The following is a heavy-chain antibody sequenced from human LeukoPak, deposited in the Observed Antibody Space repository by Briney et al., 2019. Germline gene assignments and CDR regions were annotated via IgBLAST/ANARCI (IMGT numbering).Heavy chain of an antibody. CDR2: VIVGSGRT. J-gene: IGHJ4*02. CDR1: GFTFSNSA. Sequence: ASVKVSCKTSGFTFSNSAIQWVRQARGQPLEWIGWVIVGSGRTHYAQRLHDRLLITRDMATNVATLEVGSLTSEDTAVYYCAAELYGGIFGHCCSFAYWGQGTLVTVSS. CDR3: AAELYGGIFGHCCSFAY. V-gene: IGHV1-58*02. D-gene: IGHD2-21*02.